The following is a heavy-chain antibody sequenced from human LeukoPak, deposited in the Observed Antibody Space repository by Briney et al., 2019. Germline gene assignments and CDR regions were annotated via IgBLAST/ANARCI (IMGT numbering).Heavy chain of an antibody. J-gene: IGHJ4*02. CDR2: ISYDGSNK. CDR3: TRDASLSQPGGFDY. V-gene: IGHV3-30*04. CDR1: GFTFSSYA. Sequence: GRSLRLSCAASGFTFSSYAMHWVRQAPGKGLEWVAVISYDGSNKYYADSVKGRFTISRDNSKNSLSLQMNSLRAEDTAVYYCTRDASLSQPGGFDYWGQGTLVTVSS. D-gene: IGHD6-13*01.